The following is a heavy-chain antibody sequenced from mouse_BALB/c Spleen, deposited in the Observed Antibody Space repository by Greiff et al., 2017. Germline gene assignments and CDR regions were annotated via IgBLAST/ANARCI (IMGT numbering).Heavy chain of an antibody. CDR3: ARAYDYDGKTWFAY. D-gene: IGHD2-4*01. CDR1: GFTFSDYY. V-gene: IGHV5-4*02. CDR2: ISDGGSYT. J-gene: IGHJ3*01. Sequence: EVMLVESGGGLVKPGGSLKLSCAASGFTFSDYYMYWVRQTPEKRLEWVATISDGGSYTYYPDSVKGRFTISRDNAKNNLYLQMSSLKSEDTAMYYCARAYDYDGKTWFAYWGQGTLVTVSA.